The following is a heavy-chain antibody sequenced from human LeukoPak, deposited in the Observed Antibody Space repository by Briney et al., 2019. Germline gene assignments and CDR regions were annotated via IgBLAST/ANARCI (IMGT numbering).Heavy chain of an antibody. Sequence: ASVTVSCKASGYTFTGYYMHWVRQAPGQGLEWMGWINPNSGGTNYAQKFQGRVTMTRDTSISTAYMELSRLRSDDTAVYYCARDRRVYYDSSGYSWWSFDYWGQGTLVTVSS. CDR1: GYTFTGYY. CDR2: INPNSGGT. D-gene: IGHD3-22*01. J-gene: IGHJ4*02. V-gene: IGHV1-2*02. CDR3: ARDRRVYYDSSGYSWWSFDY.